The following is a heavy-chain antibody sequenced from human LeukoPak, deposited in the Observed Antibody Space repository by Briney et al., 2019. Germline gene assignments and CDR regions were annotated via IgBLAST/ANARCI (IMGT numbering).Heavy chain of an antibody. D-gene: IGHD3-22*01. J-gene: IGHJ4*02. V-gene: IGHV4-39*07. CDR2: IYYSGST. CDR1: GGSISSSSYY. CDR3: ASSDRSGYYVDY. Sequence: SETLSLTCIVSGGSISSSSYYWGWIRQSPGKGLEWIGSIYYSGSTYYNPSLESRVTISVDTSKNHFSLKLGSVTAADTAVYYCASSDRSGYYVDYWGQGTLVTVSS.